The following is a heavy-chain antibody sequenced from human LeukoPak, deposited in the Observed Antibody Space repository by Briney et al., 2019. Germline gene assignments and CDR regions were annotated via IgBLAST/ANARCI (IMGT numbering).Heavy chain of an antibody. CDR1: GGSISGSNYY. CDR3: ASTYTGSDFDG. J-gene: IGHJ5*02. Sequence: PSETLSLTCTVSGGSISGSNYYWGWIRHSPGKWPEWIGTFYHSGSTYHNPSLKSRVNISVDMSKNQLSVKVRSVDAAETALSYCASTYTGSDFDGRGKGTLVTVSS. CDR2: FYHSGST. D-gene: IGHD1-26*01. V-gene: IGHV4-39*01.